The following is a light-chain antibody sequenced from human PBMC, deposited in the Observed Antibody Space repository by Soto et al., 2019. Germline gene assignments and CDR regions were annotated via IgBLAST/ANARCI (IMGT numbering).Light chain of an antibody. V-gene: IGLV2-8*01. CDR2: EVN. Sequence: QSALTQPPSASGSPGQSVAISCTGTSSDVGGYNYVSWYQQHPGKAPKLMIYEVNKRPSGVPDRFSGSKSGNTASLTVSGLQAEDDADYYCGSYAGSSNVFGTGTKLTVL. CDR1: SSDVGGYNY. J-gene: IGLJ1*01. CDR3: GSYAGSSNV.